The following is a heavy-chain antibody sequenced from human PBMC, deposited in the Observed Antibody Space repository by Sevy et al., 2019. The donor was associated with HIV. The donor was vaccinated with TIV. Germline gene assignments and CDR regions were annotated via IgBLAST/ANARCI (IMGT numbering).Heavy chain of an antibody. CDR3: ARGGLSRTFDI. D-gene: IGHD3-16*01. Sequence: GGSLRLSCEASGLTFRSYAMSWVRQAPGKGLEQVSGIRGGGTSAYYADSVSGRFTISRDDSKNTLYLQMNSLRVEDTAVYYCARGGLSRTFDIWGQGTMVTVSS. CDR2: IRGGGTSA. CDR1: GLTFRSYA. J-gene: IGHJ3*02. V-gene: IGHV3-23*01.